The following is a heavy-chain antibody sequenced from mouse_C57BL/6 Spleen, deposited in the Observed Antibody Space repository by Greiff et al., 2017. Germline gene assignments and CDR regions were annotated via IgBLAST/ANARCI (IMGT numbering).Heavy chain of an antibody. J-gene: IGHJ2*01. CDR1: GYTFTDYY. CDR3: ARSELLRSYFDY. CDR2: INPYNGGT. D-gene: IGHD1-1*01. Sequence: QLQQSGPVLVKPGASVKMSCKASGYTFTDYYMNWVKQSHGKSLEWIGVINPYNGGTSYNQKFKGKATLTVDKSSSTAYMELNSLTSEDSAVYYCARSELLRSYFDYWGQGTTLTVSS. V-gene: IGHV1-19*01.